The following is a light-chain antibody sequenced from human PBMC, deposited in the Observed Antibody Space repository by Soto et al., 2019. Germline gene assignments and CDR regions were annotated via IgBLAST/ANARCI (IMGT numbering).Light chain of an antibody. J-gene: IGKJ5*01. CDR1: QSVSSN. CDR2: GAS. CDR3: QQRSNWPPIT. Sequence: EIVMTQSPATLSVSPVERATLSCRASQSVSSNLAWYQQKPGQAPRLLIYGASTRATGIPARFSGSGSGTEFTLTISSLQSEDFAVYYCQQRSNWPPITFGQGTRLEIK. V-gene: IGKV3-15*01.